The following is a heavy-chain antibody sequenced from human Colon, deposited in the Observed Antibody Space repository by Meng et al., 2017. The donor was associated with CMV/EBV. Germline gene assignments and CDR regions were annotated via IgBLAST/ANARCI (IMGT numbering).Heavy chain of an antibody. V-gene: IGHV1-2*02. CDR3: ARDGIRGVFFFDY. CDR2: IDANSGGT. D-gene: IGHD1-14*01. Sequence: QVPLVQCGAEVKEPGASVKVSCKASGFTFTGHYMHWVRQAPGQGLEWMGWIDANSGGTNYAQKFQGRLTMTRDTSISTVYMELNRLRSDDTAVYFCARDGIRGVFFFDYWGQGTLVTVSS. CDR1: GFTFTGHY. J-gene: IGHJ4*02.